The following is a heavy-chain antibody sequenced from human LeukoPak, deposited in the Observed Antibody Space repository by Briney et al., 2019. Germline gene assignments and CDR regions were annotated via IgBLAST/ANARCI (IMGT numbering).Heavy chain of an antibody. CDR3: TTGGSSCSNINC. J-gene: IGHJ4*02. CDR1: RFTFRNCG. V-gene: IGHV3-15*07. D-gene: IGHD2-2*01. Sequence: GGSLRLSCVASRFTFRNCGMNWVRQAPGKGLEWVGRIKSETDGGTIDYTAPVKGRFSISRDDSKNTVYLQMNGLKTEDTAVYYCTTGGSSCSNINCWGQGTLVTVSS. CDR2: IKSETDGGTI.